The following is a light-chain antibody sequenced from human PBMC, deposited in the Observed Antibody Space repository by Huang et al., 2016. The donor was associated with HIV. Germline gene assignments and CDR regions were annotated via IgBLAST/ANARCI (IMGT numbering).Light chain of an antibody. Sequence: IQMTQSPSSLSASVGDRVTITCRVSQSIDGYLNWYQQKPGKAPKLLISSASTLHTGVPPRFSGRGSGTDYTLIIDNLQPDDFATYFCQQSYSTLITFGQGSRLDTK. J-gene: IGKJ5*01. CDR3: QQSYSTLIT. CDR1: QSIDGY. V-gene: IGKV1-39*01. CDR2: SAS.